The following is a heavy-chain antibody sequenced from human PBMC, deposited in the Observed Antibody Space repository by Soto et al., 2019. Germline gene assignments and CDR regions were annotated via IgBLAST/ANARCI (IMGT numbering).Heavy chain of an antibody. J-gene: IGHJ4*02. CDR2: IKQDGSEK. Sequence: GGSLRLSCAASGFTFSSYWMSWVRQAPGKGLEWVANIKQDGSEKYYVDSVKGRFTISRDNAKNSLYLQMNSLRAEDTAVYYCARTTGTTDCSGGSCYFFDYWGQGTLVTVSS. CDR3: ARTTGTTDCSGGSCYFFDY. V-gene: IGHV3-7*01. CDR1: GFTFSSYW. D-gene: IGHD2-15*01.